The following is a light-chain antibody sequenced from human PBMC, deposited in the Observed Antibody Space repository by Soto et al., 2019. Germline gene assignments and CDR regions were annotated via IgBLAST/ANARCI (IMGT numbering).Light chain of an antibody. V-gene: IGKV3-20*01. CDR1: QSVSSNY. Sequence: EIVMTQSPGTLSLSPGVTATLSSRASQSVSSNYVAWFHQKPGQAPRLLIYGASSRATGVPDRFSASGSGTDFTLTISRLEPEDFAVYYCQQYGRSPFTFGPGTKVDIK. J-gene: IGKJ3*01. CDR2: GAS. CDR3: QQYGRSPFT.